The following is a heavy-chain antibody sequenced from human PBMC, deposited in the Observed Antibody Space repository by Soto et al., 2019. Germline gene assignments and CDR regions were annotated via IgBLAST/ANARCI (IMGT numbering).Heavy chain of an antibody. J-gene: IGHJ1*01. V-gene: IGHV3-21*01. CDR3: FPSLGPTAS. Sequence: EVQLVESGGGLVKPGGSLRLSCAASGFTFSSYSMNWVRQAPGKGLEWVSSISSSSSYISHADSVKGRLTISRDNAKNSLYLQMNSLTAEATPVYYCFPSLGPTASWGQGTLVTVSS. CDR1: GFTFSSYS. CDR2: ISSSSSYI. D-gene: IGHD1-26*01.